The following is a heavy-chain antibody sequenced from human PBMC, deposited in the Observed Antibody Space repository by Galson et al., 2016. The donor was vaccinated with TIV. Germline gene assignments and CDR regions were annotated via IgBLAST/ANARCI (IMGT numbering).Heavy chain of an antibody. V-gene: IGHV1-46*01. J-gene: IGHJ4*02. CDR3: ARRFYFDY. CDR2: INPSVGST. CDR1: GYSFATYG. Sequence: QSGAEVKEPGASVKVSCKASGYSFATYGINWVRLAPGQGLEWMGIINPSVGSTTYSQKFQGRVTMTSDTSTSTVYMELTSLKSEDTAVYYCARRFYFDYWGQGTLVTVSS.